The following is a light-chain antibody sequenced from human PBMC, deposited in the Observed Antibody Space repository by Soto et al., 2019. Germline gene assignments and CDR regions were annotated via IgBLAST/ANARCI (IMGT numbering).Light chain of an antibody. CDR1: RRVSRN. V-gene: IGKV3-15*01. J-gene: IGKJ2*01. CDR3: QQYNNWPPYT. Sequence: EIVMTQSRATLSVSPGERATLSCRASRRVSRNLAWYQQKPGQAPRLLIYGASTRATGIPARFSGSGSETEFTLTISGLQSEDFAVYYCQQYNNWPPYTFGQGTKADIK. CDR2: GAS.